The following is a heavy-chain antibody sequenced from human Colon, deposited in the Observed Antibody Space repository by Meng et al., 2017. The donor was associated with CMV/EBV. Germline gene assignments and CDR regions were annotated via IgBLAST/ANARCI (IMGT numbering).Heavy chain of an antibody. J-gene: IGHJ4*02. CDR2: VDPTNGGT. Sequence: SGYTFTGYYIHWVRQPPGQGLEWMGRVDPTNGGTHYAQTFQCRVTMTTDTSISTAYMELRRLRSDDTAMYYCTRSYYYDRNGYFYYWGQGTLVTVSS. CDR3: TRSYYYDRNGYFYY. CDR1: GYTFTGYY. V-gene: IGHV1-2*06. D-gene: IGHD3-22*01.